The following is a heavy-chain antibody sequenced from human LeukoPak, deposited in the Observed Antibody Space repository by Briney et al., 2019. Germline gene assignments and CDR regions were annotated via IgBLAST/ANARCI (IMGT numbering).Heavy chain of an antibody. D-gene: IGHD1-1*01. J-gene: IGHJ4*02. Sequence: SETLSLTCVVSGYSISSGGYWGWIRQPPGMRLEWVATMYHGGRTDYNPSLKSRVTFSLDTSKNQFSLKVRSVTAADTAVYYCARVSSALENFFDLWGQGTLVTVSS. V-gene: IGHV4-38-2*01. CDR2: MYHGGRT. CDR3: ARVSSALENFFDL. CDR1: GYSISSGGY.